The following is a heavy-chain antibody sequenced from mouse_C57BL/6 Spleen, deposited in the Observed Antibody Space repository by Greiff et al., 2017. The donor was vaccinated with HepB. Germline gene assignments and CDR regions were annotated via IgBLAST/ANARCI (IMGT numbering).Heavy chain of an antibody. CDR2: IYPGDGET. Sequence: VQLQQSGPELVKPGASVKISCKASGYAFSSSWMNWVKQRPGKGLEWIGRIYPGDGETNYNGKFKGKATLTADKSASTAYMQLSSLTSEESAVYFGARHYSNYGLAWFAYWGQGTLVTVSA. J-gene: IGHJ3*01. V-gene: IGHV1-82*01. CDR1: GYAFSSSW. D-gene: IGHD2-5*01. CDR3: ARHYSNYGLAWFAY.